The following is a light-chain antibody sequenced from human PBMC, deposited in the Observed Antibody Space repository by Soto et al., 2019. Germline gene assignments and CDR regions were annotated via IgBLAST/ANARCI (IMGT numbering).Light chain of an antibody. CDR3: QQRTNWPSST. Sequence: EIVLTQSPATLSLSPGETATLSCRASRSVSSYLAWYQQKPGQTPRLLIHDASNRAPGIPVRFSGSGSGTGFTLTISSLEPEDFAVYYCQQRTNWPSSTFGQGTRLEIK. CDR1: RSVSSY. J-gene: IGKJ5*01. V-gene: IGKV3-11*01. CDR2: DAS.